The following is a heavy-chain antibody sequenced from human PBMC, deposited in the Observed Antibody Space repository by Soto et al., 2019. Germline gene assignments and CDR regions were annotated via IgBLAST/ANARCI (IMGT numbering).Heavy chain of an antibody. V-gene: IGHV4-4*07. CDR2: VYTSGST. J-gene: IGHJ4*02. CDR3: ASDIAAAGMGAYYFDY. Sequence: QVQLQESGPGLVKPSETLSLTCTVSGGSISGYYWSWIRQPAGKGLEWIGRVYTSGSTNYNPSLKSRVTMSVDTSKNQFSRKLSSVTAADTAVYYCASDIAAAGMGAYYFDYWGQGTLVTVSS. D-gene: IGHD6-13*01. CDR1: GGSISGYY.